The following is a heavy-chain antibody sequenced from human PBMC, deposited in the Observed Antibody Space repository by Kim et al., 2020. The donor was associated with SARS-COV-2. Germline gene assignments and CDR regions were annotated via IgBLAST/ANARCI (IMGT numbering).Heavy chain of an antibody. V-gene: IGHV3-23*01. CDR3: AKDRTGIAAADFDY. Sequence: ADYVKGRFTISRDSAKHTLYLQMNSLRAEDTDVYYWAKDRTGIAAADFDYWGQGTLVTVSS. J-gene: IGHJ4*02. D-gene: IGHD6-13*01.